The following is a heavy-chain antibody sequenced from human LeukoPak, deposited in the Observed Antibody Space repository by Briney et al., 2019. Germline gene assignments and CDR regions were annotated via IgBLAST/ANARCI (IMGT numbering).Heavy chain of an antibody. V-gene: IGHV3-74*01. J-gene: IGHJ4*02. CDR3: ARDTGHGLDY. CDR2: INFYANAT. CDR1: GFTFSDYW. Sequence: GGSLRLSCAASGFTFSDYWVHWVRHVPGQGPEWVSRINFYANATLYADSVKGRFAISRNNAKNTVYLQTNSLRADDTAIYYCARDTGHGLDYWGQGTLVRVSS. D-gene: IGHD4-11*01.